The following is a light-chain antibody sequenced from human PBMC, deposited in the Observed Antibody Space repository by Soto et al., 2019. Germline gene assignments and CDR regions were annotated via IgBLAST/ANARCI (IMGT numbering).Light chain of an antibody. CDR3: MQALQTPLT. Sequence: DIVMTQSPLSLPVTPGEPASISCRSSQSLLHSNGYNYFDWYLQKPGQSPQLLIYLGSNRASGVPDRFSGSGSGTDFTLKISRVEAEDVGVYYCMQALQTPLTVGGGTKVEIK. V-gene: IGKV2-28*01. J-gene: IGKJ4*01. CDR1: QSLLHSNGYNY. CDR2: LGS.